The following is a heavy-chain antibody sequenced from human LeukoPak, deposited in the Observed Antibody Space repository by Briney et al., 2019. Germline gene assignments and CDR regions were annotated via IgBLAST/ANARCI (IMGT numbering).Heavy chain of an antibody. D-gene: IGHD3-10*01. Sequence: ASVTVSFTASVYTFSSYSITWVRQAPGEGLEWMGRISGDNGYTNYAQKFQGRVRMTTDTPTSTAFMELTSLTPDDTAVYYCARLWSDTSYWGQGTLVTVSS. J-gene: IGHJ4*02. CDR1: VYTFSSYS. CDR2: ISGDNGYT. V-gene: IGHV1-18*04. CDR3: ARLWSDTSY.